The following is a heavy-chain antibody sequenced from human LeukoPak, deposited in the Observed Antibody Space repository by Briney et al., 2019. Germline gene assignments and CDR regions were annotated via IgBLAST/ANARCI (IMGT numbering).Heavy chain of an antibody. CDR1: GFTFSSYA. CDR2: ISYDGSTK. Sequence: GRSLRLSCAASGFTFSSYAMHWVRQAPGKGLEWVALISYDGSTKYYTDSVRGRFTISRDNSKNTLYLQMSSLRAEDTAVYYCARDLDVGGDKAMGTLGYWGQGTLVTVSS. J-gene: IGHJ4*02. V-gene: IGHV3-30-3*01. CDR3: ARDLDVGGDKAMGTLGY. D-gene: IGHD5-18*01.